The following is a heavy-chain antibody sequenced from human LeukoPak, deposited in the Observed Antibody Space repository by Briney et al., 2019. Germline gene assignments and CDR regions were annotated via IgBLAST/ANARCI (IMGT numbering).Heavy chain of an antibody. Sequence: SETLSLTCTVSSDSISSSSNYWAWVRQSPGKGREWIGAIYYSGHTYYNQSLKSRITMSVDTSKNQFSLKVSYVTAADTAVYYCARHEQEDGYNAKTIDYWGQGTLVTVYS. J-gene: IGHJ4*02. CDR1: SDSISSSSNY. V-gene: IGHV4-39*01. CDR3: ARHEQEDGYNAKTIDY. D-gene: IGHD5-24*01. CDR2: IYYSGHT.